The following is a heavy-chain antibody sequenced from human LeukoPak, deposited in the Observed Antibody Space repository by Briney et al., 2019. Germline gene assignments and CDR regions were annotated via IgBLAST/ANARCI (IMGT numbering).Heavy chain of an antibody. CDR2: INPNSGGT. D-gene: IGHD1-26*01. J-gene: IGHJ6*02. V-gene: IGHV1-2*02. Sequence: ASVKVSCKASGYTFTGYYMHWVRQAPGQGLEWMGWINPNSGGTNYAQKFQGRVTMTGDTSISTAYMELSRLRSDDTAVYYCARVAGATLYYYGMDVWGQGTTVTVSS. CDR3: ARVAGATLYYYGMDV. CDR1: GYTFTGYY.